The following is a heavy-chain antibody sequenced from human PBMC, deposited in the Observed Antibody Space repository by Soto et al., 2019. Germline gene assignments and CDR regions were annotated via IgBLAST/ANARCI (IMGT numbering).Heavy chain of an antibody. D-gene: IGHD3-22*01. Sequence: SETLSLTCTVSGGSISNYYCSWSRQPAGKGLEWIGRVYSTGTTNYNPSLRSRVAMSVDTSKNQFSLRLDSVTAADTATYFCARDEYYDSNNWFEHWGLGTLVTVSS. CDR1: GGSISNYY. V-gene: IGHV4-4*07. CDR3: ARDEYYDSNNWFEH. J-gene: IGHJ5*02. CDR2: VYSTGTT.